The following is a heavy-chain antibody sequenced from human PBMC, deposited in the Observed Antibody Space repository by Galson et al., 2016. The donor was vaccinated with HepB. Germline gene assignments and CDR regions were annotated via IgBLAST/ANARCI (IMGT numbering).Heavy chain of an antibody. CDR3: AKDAIGMVIGWLDH. Sequence: SLRLSCAASGFRFTKFAMTWVRQAPGKGLEWVSGISASGVTYYADSVRGRSTVSRDDSNNTVFLQMKSLRADDTALYYFAKDAIGMVIGWLDHWGQGTQVTVSS. D-gene: IGHD3-3*01. CDR2: ISASGVT. J-gene: IGHJ5*02. V-gene: IGHV3-23*01. CDR1: GFRFTKFA.